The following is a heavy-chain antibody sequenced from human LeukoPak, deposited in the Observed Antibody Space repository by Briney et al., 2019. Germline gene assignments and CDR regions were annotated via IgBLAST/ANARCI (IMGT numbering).Heavy chain of an antibody. CDR3: AELGITMIGGV. V-gene: IGHV3-7*01. J-gene: IGHJ6*04. D-gene: IGHD3-10*02. Sequence: GESLRLSCAASGFSFTTYWMSWVRQAPGKGLEWVANINQDGTEKYYVDSVKGRFTISRDNAKNSLYLQMNSLRAEDTAVYYCAELGITMIGGVWGKGTTVTISS. CDR1: GFSFTTYW. CDR2: INQDGTEK.